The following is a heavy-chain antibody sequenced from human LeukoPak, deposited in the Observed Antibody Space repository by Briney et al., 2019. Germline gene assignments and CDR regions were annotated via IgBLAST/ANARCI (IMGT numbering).Heavy chain of an antibody. J-gene: IGHJ6*03. V-gene: IGHV3-48*03. CDR2: ISSRGSTI. Sequence: GGSLRLSCAASGFTFSSYEMNWVCQAPGKGLEWVSYISSRGSTIYYADSVKGRFTISRDNAKNSLYLQMNSLRAEDTAVYYCATLIAAAGKAFYYYYYMDVWGKGTTVTISS. CDR3: ATLIAAAGKAFYYYYYMDV. D-gene: IGHD6-13*01. CDR1: GFTFSSYE.